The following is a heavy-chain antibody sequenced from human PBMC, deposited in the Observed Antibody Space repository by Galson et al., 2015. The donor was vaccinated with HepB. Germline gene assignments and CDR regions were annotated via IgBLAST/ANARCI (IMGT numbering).Heavy chain of an antibody. Sequence: SLRLSCAASGFTFSSYSMNWVRQAPGKGLEWVSYISSSSSTIYYADSVKGRFTISRDNAKNSLYLQMNSLRDEDTAVYYCARDSHVHYGSGFKTYYYGMDVWGQGTTVTVSS. V-gene: IGHV3-48*02. J-gene: IGHJ6*02. CDR1: GFTFSSYS. CDR2: ISSSSSTI. D-gene: IGHD3-10*01. CDR3: ARDSHVHYGSGFKTYYYGMDV.